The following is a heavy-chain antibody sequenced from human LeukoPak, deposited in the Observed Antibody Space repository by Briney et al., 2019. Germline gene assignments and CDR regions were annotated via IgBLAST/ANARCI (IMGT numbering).Heavy chain of an antibody. Sequence: GGSLRLSCAVSGFIFSSSAMSWVRQAPGKGLEWVSAISGGGDDTSYADSARGRFTVSRDNSKNTLYLLMNSLRAEDTAVYYCAKDSRESSGHFPYYYYYHYGLDVWGQGTTVTVSS. D-gene: IGHD3-22*01. CDR1: GFIFSSSA. CDR2: ISGGGDDT. J-gene: IGHJ6*02. V-gene: IGHV3-23*01. CDR3: AKDSRESSGHFPYYYYYHYGLDV.